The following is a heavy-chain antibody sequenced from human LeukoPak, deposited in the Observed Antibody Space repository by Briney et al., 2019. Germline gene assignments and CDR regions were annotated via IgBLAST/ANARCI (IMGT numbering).Heavy chain of an antibody. Sequence: SETLSLTCTVSDDSITIYYWTWIRQPPGKGLEWIGYIDHTGITNYNPSLNSRVTISRDTSKNHFSLELSSATAADTAVYFCARGRVSSNTWYSTYYYYFYMDVWGKGTTVTISS. CDR2: IDHTGIT. V-gene: IGHV4-59*01. CDR1: DDSITIYY. D-gene: IGHD4-11*01. J-gene: IGHJ6*03. CDR3: ARGRVSSNTWYSTYYYYFYMDV.